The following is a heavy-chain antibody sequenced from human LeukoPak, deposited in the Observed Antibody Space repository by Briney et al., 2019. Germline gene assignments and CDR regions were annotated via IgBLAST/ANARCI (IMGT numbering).Heavy chain of an antibody. CDR1: GGSISTSSYY. J-gene: IGHJ6*03. CDR2: IFYSGST. V-gene: IGHV4-39*07. D-gene: IGHD1-26*01. CDR3: ARYSGSYYYYYYYMDV. Sequence: PSETLSLTCTVSGGSISTSSYYWGWVRQPPGKGLEWIGNIFYSGSTYYSPSLKSRVTISVDTSKNQFSLKLSSVTAADTAVYYCARYSGSYYYYYYYMDVWGKGTTVTISS.